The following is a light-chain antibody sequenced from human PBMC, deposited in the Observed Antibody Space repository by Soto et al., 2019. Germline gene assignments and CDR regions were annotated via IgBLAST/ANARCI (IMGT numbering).Light chain of an antibody. J-gene: IGKJ2*01. CDR1: QTVSNNY. CDR2: GAS. CDR3: QQYGGSPLYT. V-gene: IGKV3-20*01. Sequence: EIVLTQSPGTLSLSAGKRVTLSCRASQTVSNNYLAWYQQRPGQAPRLLIYGASNRATGTPDRFSGSGSGTDFTLTISRLEPEDFAVYFCQQYGGSPLYTFGQGTKLEIK.